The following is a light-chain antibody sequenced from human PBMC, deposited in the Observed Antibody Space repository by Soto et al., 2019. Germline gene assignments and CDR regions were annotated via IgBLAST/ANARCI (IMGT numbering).Light chain of an antibody. CDR2: DTS. J-gene: IGKJ5*01. CDR1: QSLTNSF. Sequence: EIVLRHSQGTLSLSPGERATPSCRASQSLTNSFIAWYQQKPGQAPRLLIYDTSSRATGIPDRFSGSGSETDFTLTISRLEPEDFAVFFCQQYGTSEIIFGQGTRLEIK. CDR3: QQYGTSEII. V-gene: IGKV3-20*01.